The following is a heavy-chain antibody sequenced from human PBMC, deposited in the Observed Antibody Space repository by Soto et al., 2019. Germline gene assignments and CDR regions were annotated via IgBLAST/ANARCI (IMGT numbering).Heavy chain of an antibody. CDR2: IIPILGIA. D-gene: IGHD6-13*01. J-gene: IGHJ4*02. CDR1: GGSFSSYA. Sequence: SVKVSCKASGGSFSSYAISWVRQAPGQGLEWMGRIIPILGIANYAQKFQGRVTITADKSTSTAYMELSSLRSEDTAVYYCAISIAAAAPDYWGQGTLVTVSS. V-gene: IGHV1-69*04. CDR3: AISIAAAAPDY.